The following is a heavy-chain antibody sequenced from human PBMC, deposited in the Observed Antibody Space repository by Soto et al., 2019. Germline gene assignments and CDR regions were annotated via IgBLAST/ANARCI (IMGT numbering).Heavy chain of an antibody. V-gene: IGHV4-30-2*02. CDR2: IYHSGST. CDR1: GGSISSGGYS. J-gene: IGHJ4*02. Sequence: PSETLSLTCAVSGGSISSGGYSWSWIRQPPGKGLEWIGYIYHSGSTYYNPSLKSRVTISVDTSKNQFSLKLSSVTAADTAVYYCARAYYYKGIDYWGQGTLVTVSS. D-gene: IGHD3-10*01. CDR3: ARAYYYKGIDY.